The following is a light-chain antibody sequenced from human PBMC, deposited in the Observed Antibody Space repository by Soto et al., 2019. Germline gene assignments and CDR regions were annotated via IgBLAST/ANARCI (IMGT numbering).Light chain of an antibody. Sequence: QSALTQPASVSGSPGQSITISCTGTSNDVGAYIYVSWFQQHTGKAPQFIIYEVSNRPPGVSSRFSGSKSGNTASLTISGLQAEDEADYYCSSYTNNNTLVFGTGTKV. V-gene: IGLV2-14*01. CDR3: SSYTNNNTLV. CDR1: SNDVGAYIY. J-gene: IGLJ1*01. CDR2: EVS.